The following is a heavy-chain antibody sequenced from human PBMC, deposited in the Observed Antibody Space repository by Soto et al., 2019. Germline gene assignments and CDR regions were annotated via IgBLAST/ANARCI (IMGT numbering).Heavy chain of an antibody. CDR1: GFTFSSYS. J-gene: IGHJ4*02. V-gene: IGHV3-21*01. Sequence: EVPLVESGGGLVKPGGSLRLSCAASGFTFSSYSMNWVRQAPGKGLEWVSSTSSQGGYIYYADSVKGRFTISRDNAKNSLYLQMNSLRAEDTAVYYCARGPYGSGSYSYSDYWGQGILVTVSS. CDR2: TSSQGGYI. CDR3: ARGPYGSGSYSYSDY. D-gene: IGHD3-10*01.